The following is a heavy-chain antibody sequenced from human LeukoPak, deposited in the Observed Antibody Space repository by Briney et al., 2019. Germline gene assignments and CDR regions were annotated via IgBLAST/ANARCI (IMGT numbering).Heavy chain of an antibody. J-gene: IGHJ3*02. V-gene: IGHV3-21*01. D-gene: IGHD5-24*01. CDR2: ISSSSSYI. CDR1: GVTFSSYS. Sequence: GGSLRLSCAASGVTFSSYSMNWVRQAPGKGLEWVSSISSSSSYIYYADSVKGRFTISRDNAKNSLYLQMNSLRAEDTAVYYCARGLPAKVWKMASHDAFDIWGQGTMVTVSS. CDR3: ARGLPAKVWKMASHDAFDI.